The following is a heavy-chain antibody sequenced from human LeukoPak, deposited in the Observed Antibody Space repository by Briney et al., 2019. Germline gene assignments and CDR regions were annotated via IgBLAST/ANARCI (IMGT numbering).Heavy chain of an antibody. J-gene: IGHJ3*02. Sequence: QAGGPLRLSCAASGFTFDDYGMSWVRQAPGKGLEWVANIKQDGSEKYYVDSVKGRFTISRDNAKNLLYLQMNSLRAEDTAVYYRARDGYYYDSSGYYYDAFDIWGQGTMVTVSS. V-gene: IGHV3-7*01. D-gene: IGHD3-22*01. CDR3: ARDGYYYDSSGYYYDAFDI. CDR2: IKQDGSEK. CDR1: GFTFDDYG.